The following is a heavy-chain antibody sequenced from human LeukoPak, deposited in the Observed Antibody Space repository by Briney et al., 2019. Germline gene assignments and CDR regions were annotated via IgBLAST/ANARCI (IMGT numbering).Heavy chain of an antibody. V-gene: IGHV1-58*01. CDR2: IVVGSGNT. CDR1: GFTFTSSA. CDR3: AADPLFNYYGSGSYPNPDY. J-gene: IGHJ4*02. Sequence: SVKVSCKASGFTFTSSAVQWVRQARGQRLEWIGWIVVGSGNTNYAQKFQERVTITRDMSTSTAYMELSSLRSEDTAVYYCAADPLFNYYGSGSYPNPDYWGQGTLVTISS. D-gene: IGHD3-10*01.